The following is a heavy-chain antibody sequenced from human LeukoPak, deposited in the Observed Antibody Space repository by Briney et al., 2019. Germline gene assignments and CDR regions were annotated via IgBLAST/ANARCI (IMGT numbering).Heavy chain of an antibody. J-gene: IGHJ2*01. CDR3: ARHSDDILTGYYSRPYWYFDL. Sequence: SETLSLTCTDSGGSISSGGYNWSWIRQHPGKGLEWIGYIYYSGSTYYNPSLKSRVTISVDTSKNQFSLKLSSVTAADTAVYYCARHSDDILTGYYSRPYWYFDLWGRGTLVTVSS. CDR2: IYYSGST. V-gene: IGHV4-31*03. D-gene: IGHD3-9*01. CDR1: GGSISSGGYN.